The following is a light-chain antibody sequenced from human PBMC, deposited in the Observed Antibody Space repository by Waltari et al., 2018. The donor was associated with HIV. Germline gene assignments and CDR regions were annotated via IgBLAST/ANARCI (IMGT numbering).Light chain of an antibody. CDR2: SST. CDR1: TGPVGSGHS. CDR3: MLFFRTSYL. J-gene: IGLJ2*01. Sequence: QTVVTQEPSMTVSPGGTVTITCSSATGPVGSGHSVNWFQQKPGQPPRPLIYSSTRRHPLTPERFSASLVGDRAALTLSNVWPEDQADYYCMLFFRTSYLFGGGTRVTVL. V-gene: IGLV7-43*01.